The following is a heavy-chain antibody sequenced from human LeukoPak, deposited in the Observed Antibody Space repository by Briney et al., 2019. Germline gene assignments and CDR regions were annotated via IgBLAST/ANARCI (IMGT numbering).Heavy chain of an antibody. CDR1: GFIFDDYA. J-gene: IGHJ4*02. Sequence: GGSLRLSCAASGFIFDDYAMHWVRQAPGKGLEWVSLISGDGGSRFYADSVRGRFTISRDNSKHSLSLQMNSLTTEDTALYYCAKEEYSHTTNYFDNWGQGILVTVSS. CDR3: AKEEYSHTTNYFDN. CDR2: ISGDGGSR. V-gene: IGHV3-43*02. D-gene: IGHD2-8*01.